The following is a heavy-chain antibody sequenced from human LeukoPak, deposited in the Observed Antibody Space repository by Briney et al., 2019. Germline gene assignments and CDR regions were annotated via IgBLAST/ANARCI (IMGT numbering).Heavy chain of an antibody. CDR2: MPTHSGKT. Sequence: SSVKVSCKAARYTFTSYDINWVRQATGQRLEWMGGMPTHSGKTVYAQKLQGRVTMTRHPSISTAYMELSSLRSEDTAVYYCARGRGSSWHYYMDVWGEGNTVTVSS. J-gene: IGHJ6*03. CDR1: RYTFTSYD. D-gene: IGHD6-13*01. V-gene: IGHV1-8*01. CDR3: ARGRGSSWHYYMDV.